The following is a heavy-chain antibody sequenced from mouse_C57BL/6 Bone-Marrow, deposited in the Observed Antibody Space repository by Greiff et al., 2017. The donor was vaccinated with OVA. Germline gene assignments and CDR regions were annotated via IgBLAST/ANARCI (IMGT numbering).Heavy chain of an antibody. J-gene: IGHJ4*01. CDR3: ARHNAMDY. V-gene: IGHV5-6*01. Sequence: EVHLVESGGDLVKPGGSLKLSCAASGFTFSSYGMSWVRQTPDKRLEWVATFSSGGSYTYYPDSVKGRFTISRDNAKNTLYLQMSSLKSEDTAMYYCARHNAMDYWGQGTSVTVSS. CDR1: GFTFSSYG. CDR2: FSSGGSYT.